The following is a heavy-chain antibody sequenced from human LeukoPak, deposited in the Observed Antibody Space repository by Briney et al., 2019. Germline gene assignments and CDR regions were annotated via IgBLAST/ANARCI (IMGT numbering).Heavy chain of an antibody. D-gene: IGHD1-26*01. Sequence: GGSLRLSCAASGFTFSSYEMNWVRRAPGKGLEWVSYISSSGSTIYYADSVKGRFTISRDNSKNTLYLQMNSLRAEDTAVYYCARDPDYSGTPPGGFDYWGQGTLVTVS. CDR3: ARDPDYSGTPPGGFDY. J-gene: IGHJ4*02. V-gene: IGHV3-48*03. CDR1: GFTFSSYE. CDR2: ISSSGSTI.